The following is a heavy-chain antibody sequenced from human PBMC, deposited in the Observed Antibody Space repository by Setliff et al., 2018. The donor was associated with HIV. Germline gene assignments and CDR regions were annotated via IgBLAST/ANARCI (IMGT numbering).Heavy chain of an antibody. CDR1: GFTFSNFE. J-gene: IGHJ4*02. CDR3: ARDVSWRVRTYIDY. Sequence: GGSLRLSCAASGFTFSNFEMNWVRQAPGKGLEWVSYISSSGSTIHYADSVKGRFTISRDNAKNSLYLQTNSLTAEDTAVYYCARDVSWRVRTYIDYWGQGALVTVSS. CDR2: ISSSGSTI. D-gene: IGHD3-3*01. V-gene: IGHV3-48*03.